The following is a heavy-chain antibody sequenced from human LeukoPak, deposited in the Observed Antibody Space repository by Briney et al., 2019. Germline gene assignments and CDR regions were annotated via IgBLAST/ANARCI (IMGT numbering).Heavy chain of an antibody. CDR2: ISWDGGST. CDR3: AKAKSSDLGKGVWYYFDY. CDR1: GFTFDDYA. D-gene: IGHD3-22*01. V-gene: IGHV3-43D*03. Sequence: GGSLRLSCAASGFTFDDYAMHWVRQAPGKGLEWVSLISWDGGSTYYADSVKGRFTISRDNSKNSLYLQMNSLRAEDTALYYCAKAKSSDLGKGVWYYFDYWGQGTLVTVSS. J-gene: IGHJ4*02.